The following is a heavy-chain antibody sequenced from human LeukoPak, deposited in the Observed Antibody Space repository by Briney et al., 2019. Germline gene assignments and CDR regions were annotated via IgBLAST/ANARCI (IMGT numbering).Heavy chain of an antibody. V-gene: IGHV3-23*01. Sequence: GGSLRLSCAASGFTFSSYAMSWVRQAPGKGLEWVSTISGSGGTTYYADSVKGQFTISRDSSKNTLHLQMNSLRAEDTAVYYCAKPRDIVATISALYWGQGTLVTVSS. CDR2: ISGSGGTT. J-gene: IGHJ4*02. CDR1: GFTFSSYA. CDR3: AKPRDIVATISALY. D-gene: IGHD5-12*01.